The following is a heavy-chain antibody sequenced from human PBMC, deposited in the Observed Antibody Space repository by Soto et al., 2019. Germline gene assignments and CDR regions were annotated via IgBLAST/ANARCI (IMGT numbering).Heavy chain of an antibody. V-gene: IGHV1-69*13. D-gene: IGHD3-22*01. CDR3: AKYYYDSSGYYHYFDY. Sequence: GASVKVSCKASGYTFTSFPIHWVRQAPGQGLEWMGGIIPIFGTANYAQKFQGRVTITADESTSTAYMELSSLRSEDTAVYYCAKYYYDSSGYYHYFDYWGQGTLVTVSS. J-gene: IGHJ4*02. CDR2: IIPIFGTA. CDR1: GYTFTSFP.